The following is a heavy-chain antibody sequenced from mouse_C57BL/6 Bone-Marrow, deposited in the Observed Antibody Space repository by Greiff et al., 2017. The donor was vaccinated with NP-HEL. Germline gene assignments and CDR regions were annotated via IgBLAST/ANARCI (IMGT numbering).Heavy chain of an antibody. Sequence: QVQLQQSGPELVKPGASVKISCKASGYTFTDYYINWVKQRPGQGLEWIGWIFPGSGSTYYNEKFKGKATLTVDKSSSTAYMLLSSLTSEDSAGYFCARSYYGSSYWYFDVWGTGTTVTVSS. CDR3: ARSYYGSSYWYFDV. CDR2: IFPGSGST. V-gene: IGHV1-75*01. J-gene: IGHJ1*03. CDR1: GYTFTDYY. D-gene: IGHD1-1*01.